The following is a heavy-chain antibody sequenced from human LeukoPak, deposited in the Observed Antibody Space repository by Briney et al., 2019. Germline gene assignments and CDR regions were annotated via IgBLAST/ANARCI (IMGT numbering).Heavy chain of an antibody. D-gene: IGHD2-2*02. CDR2: ISSSGSTI. V-gene: IGHV3-11*04. CDR1: GFTFSDYY. CDR3: ARPYCSSTSCYMEGDYYFDY. J-gene: IGHJ4*02. Sequence: GGSLRLSYAASGFTFSDYYMSWIRQAPGKGLEWVSYISSSGSTIYYADSVKGRFTISRDNAKNSLYLQMNSLRAEDTAVYYCARPYCSSTSCYMEGDYYFDYWGQGTLVTVSS.